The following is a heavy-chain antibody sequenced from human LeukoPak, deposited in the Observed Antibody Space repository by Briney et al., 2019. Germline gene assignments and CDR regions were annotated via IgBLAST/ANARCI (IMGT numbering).Heavy chain of an antibody. CDR3: ARGGVRAAAGPYFDY. D-gene: IGHD6-13*01. CDR2: ISSSSSYI. V-gene: IGHV3-21*01. J-gene: IGHJ4*02. CDR1: GFTFSSYS. Sequence: GGSLRLSCAASGFTFSSYSMNWVRQAPGKGLEWVSSISSSSSYIYYADSVKGRFTISRDNAKNSLYLQMNSLRAEDTAVYYCARGGVRAAAGPYFDYWGQGTLVTVPS.